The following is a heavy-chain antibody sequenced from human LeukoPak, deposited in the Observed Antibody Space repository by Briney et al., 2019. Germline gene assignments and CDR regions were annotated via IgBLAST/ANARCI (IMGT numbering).Heavy chain of an antibody. CDR2: IRYDGSNK. Sequence: GGSLRLSCAASGFTFSSYEMNWVRQAPGKGLEWVAFIRYDGSNKYYADSVKGRFTISRDNSKNTLYLQMNSLRAEDTAVYYCAKDLGRTTALDYWGQGTLVTVSS. D-gene: IGHD1-1*01. V-gene: IGHV3-30*02. CDR1: GFTFSSYE. CDR3: AKDLGRTTALDY. J-gene: IGHJ4*02.